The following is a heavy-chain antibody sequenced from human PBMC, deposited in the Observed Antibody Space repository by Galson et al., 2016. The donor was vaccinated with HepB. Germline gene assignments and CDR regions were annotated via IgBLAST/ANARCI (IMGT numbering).Heavy chain of an antibody. Sequence: APGQGLEWMGYINPNSGGADYAQKFQGRVTMTRDTSINTVYMELRRLRPDDTAVYYCAKVSGRGGVNWFDPWGQGTLVTVSS. CDR3: AKVSGRGGVNWFDP. J-gene: IGHJ5*02. CDR2: INPNSGGA. D-gene: IGHD3-10*01. V-gene: IGHV1-2*02.